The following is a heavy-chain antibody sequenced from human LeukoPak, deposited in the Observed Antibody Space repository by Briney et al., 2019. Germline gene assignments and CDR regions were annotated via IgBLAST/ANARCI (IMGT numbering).Heavy chain of an antibody. CDR3: TRGSLSGSSRDY. D-gene: IGHD1-26*01. Sequence: ASVKVSCKASGYTFTGYDINWVRQATGQGREWMGWMNTYTGDTGYAQKFQGRVTMTRNASVDTAYMELSGLRSEDTAVYYCTRGSLSGSSRDYWGQGTLVTVSS. CDR2: MNTYTGDT. CDR1: GYTFTGYD. J-gene: IGHJ4*02. V-gene: IGHV1-8*01.